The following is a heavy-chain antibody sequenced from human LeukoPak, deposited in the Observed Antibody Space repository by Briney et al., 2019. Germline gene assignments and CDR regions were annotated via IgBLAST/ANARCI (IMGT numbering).Heavy chain of an antibody. D-gene: IGHD6-13*01. CDR2: IYPGDSDT. J-gene: IGHJ4*02. Sequence: GESLKISCKGSGYSFTSYWIGWVRQMPGKGLEWMGIIYPGDSDTRYSPSFQGQVTISADKSISTAYLQWSSLKASDTAMYYCARDFEDSSSWLKEVTDYWGQGTLVTVSS. V-gene: IGHV5-51*01. CDR3: ARDFEDSSSWLKEVTDY. CDR1: GYSFTSYW.